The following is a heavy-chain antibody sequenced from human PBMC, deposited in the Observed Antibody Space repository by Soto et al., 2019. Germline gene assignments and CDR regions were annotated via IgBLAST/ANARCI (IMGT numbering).Heavy chain of an antibody. V-gene: IGHV3-53*01. Sequence: GGSLRLSCAASGFPFSHYAMSWVRQAPGKGLEWVSIIWSAGLTYYADSVRGRFTISRDISKNILFLQMNNLRAEDSAIYYCARELPPDLWGQGTLVTVSS. J-gene: IGHJ5*02. CDR2: IWSAGLT. CDR1: GFPFSHYA. D-gene: IGHD2-15*01. CDR3: ARELPPDL.